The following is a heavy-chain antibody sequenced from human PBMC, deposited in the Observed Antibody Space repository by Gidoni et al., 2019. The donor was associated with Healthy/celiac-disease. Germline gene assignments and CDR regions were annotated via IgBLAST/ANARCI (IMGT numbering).Heavy chain of an antibody. CDR3: ARDYAVRFYFDWVLAQGSLRGNRAFDI. Sequence: QVQLVQSGAEVKKPGASVKVSCKASGYTLTRYGISCVRQAPGQGLEWMGWISAYNGNTNYAQKLQGRVTMTTDTSTSTAYMELRSLRSDDTAVYYCARDYAVRFYFDWVLAQGSLRGNRAFDIWGQGTMVTVSS. J-gene: IGHJ3*02. V-gene: IGHV1-18*01. D-gene: IGHD3-9*01. CDR1: GYTLTRYG. CDR2: ISAYNGNT.